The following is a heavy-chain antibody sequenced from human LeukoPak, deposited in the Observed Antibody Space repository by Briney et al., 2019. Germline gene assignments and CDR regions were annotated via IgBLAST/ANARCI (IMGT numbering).Heavy chain of an antibody. CDR3: ARVTGYCSSTSCSAFDI. D-gene: IGHD2-2*01. CDR1: GGSFSGYY. V-gene: IGHV4-34*01. CDR2: INHSGST. J-gene: IGHJ3*02. Sequence: SETLYLTCAVYGGSFSGYYWSWIRQPPGKGLEWIGEINHSGSTNYNPSLKSRVTISVDTSKNQFSLKLSSVTAADTAVYYCARVTGYCSSTSCSAFDIWGQGTMVTVSS.